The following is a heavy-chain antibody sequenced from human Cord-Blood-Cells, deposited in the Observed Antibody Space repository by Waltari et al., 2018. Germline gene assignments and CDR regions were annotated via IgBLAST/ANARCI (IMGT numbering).Heavy chain of an antibody. CDR1: GYTFTSYD. V-gene: IGHV1-8*01. D-gene: IGHD6-13*01. J-gene: IGHJ5*02. CDR2: MNPNSGNT. CDR3: ARWRSGIAAAGNWFDP. Sequence: QVPLVQSGAEVKKPGASVKVSCKASGYTFTSYDIHWVRQATGQGLEWMGWMNPNSGNTGYAQKFQGRVTMTRNTSISTAYMELSNLRSEDTAVYYCARWRSGIAAAGNWFDPWGQGTLVTVSS.